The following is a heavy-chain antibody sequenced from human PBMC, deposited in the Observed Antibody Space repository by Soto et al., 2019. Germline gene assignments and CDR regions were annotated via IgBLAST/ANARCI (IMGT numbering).Heavy chain of an antibody. D-gene: IGHD5-12*01. CDR2: IAWTGGST. Sequence: EVQLVESGGDLVQPGRSLRLSCAASGFTSDDYAMHWVRQAPGKGLEWVSGIAWTGGSTGYADSVKGRFTISRDSAKNSLYLQMNSLRAEDTALYYCAKGKRAATIPSGWGYYMDVWGKGTTVTVSS. CDR3: AKGKRAATIPSGWGYYMDV. CDR1: GFTSDDYA. V-gene: IGHV3-9*02. J-gene: IGHJ6*03.